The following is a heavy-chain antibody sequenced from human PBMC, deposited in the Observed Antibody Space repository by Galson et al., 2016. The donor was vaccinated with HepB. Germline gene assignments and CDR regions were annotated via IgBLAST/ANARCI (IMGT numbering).Heavy chain of an antibody. CDR2: IKSKPDGGTT. CDR1: GFTFSNAW. V-gene: IGHV3-15*07. D-gene: IGHD3-10*01. J-gene: IGHJ4*02. Sequence: SLRLSCAASGFTFSNAWMNWVRQAPGKGLEWVGRIKSKPDGGTTDYAAPVKGRLIISRDDSKNTLYLQMNSLKTEDTAVYYCTTRLWFGDLRDYWGQGTLVTVSS. CDR3: TTRLWFGDLRDY.